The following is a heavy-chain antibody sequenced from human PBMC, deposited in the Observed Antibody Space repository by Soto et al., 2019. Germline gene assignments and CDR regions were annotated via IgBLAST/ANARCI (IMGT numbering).Heavy chain of an antibody. CDR1: GFTFSDYY. J-gene: IGHJ4*02. CDR3: AREREDIVVVVAANGIDY. D-gene: IGHD2-15*01. CDR2: ISSSGSTI. Sequence: LRLSCAASGFTFSDYYMSWIRQAPGKGLEWVSYISSSGSTIYYADSVKGRFTISRDNAKNSLHLQMNSLRAEDTAVYYCAREREDIVVVVAANGIDYWGQGTLVTVSS. V-gene: IGHV3-11*01.